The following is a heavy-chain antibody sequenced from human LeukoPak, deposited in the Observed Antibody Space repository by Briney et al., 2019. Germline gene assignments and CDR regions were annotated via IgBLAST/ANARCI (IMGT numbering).Heavy chain of an antibody. D-gene: IGHD6-13*01. Sequence: GGSLKLSCAASGINVSANYMTWIRQAPGKGLEWVSLIYGAGAAYYAESVRGRFIISRDNSKNTLFLQMNSLRAEDTAVYYCVSSTGQQLIPYDYWGQGTHVAVSS. J-gene: IGHJ4*02. CDR3: VSSTGQQLIPYDY. CDR1: GINVSANY. V-gene: IGHV3-66*02. CDR2: IYGAGAA.